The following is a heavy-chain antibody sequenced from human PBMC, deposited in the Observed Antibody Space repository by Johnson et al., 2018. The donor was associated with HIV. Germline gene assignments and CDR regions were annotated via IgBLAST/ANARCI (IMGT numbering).Heavy chain of an antibody. CDR3: AKLHCTGSVCNFEILYDAFDI. D-gene: IGHD2-8*02. CDR1: GLSFSNFG. V-gene: IGHV3-30*18. J-gene: IGHJ3*02. Sequence: QEKLVESGGGVVQPGKSLTLSCVASGLSFSNFGIHWVRQAPGKGPEWVAVISFDGNLKKYADSVKDRFTISRDNSKNTLYLQMNSLRAEDTAVYYCAKLHCTGSVCNFEILYDAFDIWGQGTMVTVSS. CDR2: ISFDGNLK.